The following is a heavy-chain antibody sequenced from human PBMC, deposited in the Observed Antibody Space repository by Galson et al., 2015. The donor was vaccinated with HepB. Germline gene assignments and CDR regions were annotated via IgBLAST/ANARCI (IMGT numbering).Heavy chain of an antibody. CDR3: ARGKMRYCSGGSCYSRGYYFDY. V-gene: IGHV3-30-3*01. J-gene: IGHJ4*02. CDR2: ISYDGSNK. Sequence: SLRLSCAASGFTFSSYAMHWVRQAPGKGLEWVAVISYDGSNKYYADSVKGRFTISRDNSKNTLYLQMNSLRAEDTAVYYCARGKMRYCSGGSCYSRGYYFDYWGQGTLVTVSS. CDR1: GFTFSSYA. D-gene: IGHD2-15*01.